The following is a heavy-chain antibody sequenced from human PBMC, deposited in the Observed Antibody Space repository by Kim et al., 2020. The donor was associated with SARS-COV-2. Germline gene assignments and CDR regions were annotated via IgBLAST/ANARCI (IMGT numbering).Heavy chain of an antibody. CDR3: ARDLWSRQFDY. V-gene: IGHV1-3*01. Sequence: TNYSTTLQGTATITRDSSATTVYMELTSLTSEDTAVYYCARDLWSRQFDYWGQGTLVTVSS. J-gene: IGHJ4*02. D-gene: IGHD3-10*01. CDR2: T.